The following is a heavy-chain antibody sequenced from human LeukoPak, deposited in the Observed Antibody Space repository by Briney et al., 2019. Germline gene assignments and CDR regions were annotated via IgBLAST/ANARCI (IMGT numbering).Heavy chain of an antibody. CDR3: EAAGKGDY. J-gene: IGHJ4*02. V-gene: IGHV3-30*03. Sequence: GGSLRLPCAASGFTFSSYGMHWVRQAPGKGLEWVAVISYDGSNKYYADSVKGRFTISRDNSKNTLYLQMNSLRAEDTAVYYCEAAGKGDYWGQGTLVTVSS. CDR2: ISYDGSNK. CDR1: GFTFSSYG. D-gene: IGHD6-13*01.